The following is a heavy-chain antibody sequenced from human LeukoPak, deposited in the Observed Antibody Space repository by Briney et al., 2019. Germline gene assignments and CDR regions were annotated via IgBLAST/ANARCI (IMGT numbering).Heavy chain of an antibody. J-gene: IGHJ4*02. V-gene: IGHV4-39*07. Sequence: PSETLSLTCTVSGGSISSSSYYWGWIRQPPGKGLEWIGSIYYSGSTYYNPSLKSRVTISVDTSKNQFSLKLSSVTAADTAVYYRARVWGYSGYDPVYYFDYWGQGTLVTVSS. CDR3: ARVWGYSGYDPVYYFDY. D-gene: IGHD5-12*01. CDR1: GGSISSSSYY. CDR2: IYYSGST.